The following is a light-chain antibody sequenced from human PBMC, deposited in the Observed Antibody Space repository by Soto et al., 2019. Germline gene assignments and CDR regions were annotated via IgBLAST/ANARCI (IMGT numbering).Light chain of an antibody. CDR2: GAS. CDR1: QSVSSN. Sequence: EIVMTQSPATLSVFPWEIATLSCRASQSVSSNLAWYQQKPGQAPRLLIYGASTRATGFPARFSGSRSGTEFTLTISSLQSEDFAIYYCQHYHNWPITFGQGTRLEIK. CDR3: QHYHNWPIT. J-gene: IGKJ5*01. V-gene: IGKV3-15*01.